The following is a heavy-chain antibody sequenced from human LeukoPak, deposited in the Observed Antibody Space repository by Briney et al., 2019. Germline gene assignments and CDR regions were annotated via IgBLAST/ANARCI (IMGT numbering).Heavy chain of an antibody. CDR2: IYSGGTT. CDR1: GITVSNNY. D-gene: IGHD2-2*01. CDR3: ARGFEGVPAAIRH. V-gene: IGHV3-66*01. J-gene: IGHJ4*02. Sequence: PGGSLRLSCAASGITVSNNYMTWIRQAPGKGLEWVSLIYSGGTTFYADSVKGRLTISRDNSKNTLYLQMNSLRAEDTAVYYCARGFEGVPAAIRHWGQGTLVTVSS.